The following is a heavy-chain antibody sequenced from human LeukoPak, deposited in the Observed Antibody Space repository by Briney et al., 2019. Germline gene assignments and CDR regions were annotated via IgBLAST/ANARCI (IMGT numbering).Heavy chain of an antibody. V-gene: IGHV4-39*01. CDR1: GGSISSSSYY. D-gene: IGHD3-9*01. CDR2: IYYSGST. CDR3: ARLVLTGYYSLLDYYYYYGMDV. Sequence: SETLSLTCTVSGGSISSSSYYWGWIRQPPGKGLEWIGSIYYSGSTYYNPSLKSRVTISVDTSKNQFSLKLSSVTAADTAVYYSARLVLTGYYSLLDYYYYYGMDVWGQGTTVTVSS. J-gene: IGHJ6*02.